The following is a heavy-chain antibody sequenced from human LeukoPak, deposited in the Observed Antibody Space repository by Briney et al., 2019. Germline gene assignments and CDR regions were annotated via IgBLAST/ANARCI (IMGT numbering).Heavy chain of an antibody. Sequence: ASVKASCKASGYTFTNYYMHWVRPAPGQGLEWMGVIDPSAGSTTYAQKFQGRVTMTRDTATSTAYMELSSLRSEDTAVYYCARAHYASSNIKVPFDVWGKGTTVTVSS. V-gene: IGHV1-46*01. CDR2: IDPSAGST. J-gene: IGHJ6*04. D-gene: IGHD3-22*01. CDR1: GYTFTNYY. CDR3: ARAHYASSNIKVPFDV.